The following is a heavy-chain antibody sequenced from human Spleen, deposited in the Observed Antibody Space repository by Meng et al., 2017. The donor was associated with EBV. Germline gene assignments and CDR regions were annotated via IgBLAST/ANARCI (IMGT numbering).Heavy chain of an antibody. CDR2: IYYSGST. CDR1: GGSVSSDPYY. V-gene: IGHV4-61*01. Sequence: QGHLVWSGPGLVKPSETLSLTCTVSGGSVSSDPYYWTWIRQPPGKGLEWVDYIYYSGSTNYNPSLRNRVTISMDASKNQFSLKLSSVTAADTAVYYCARGALFGYFDYWGQGALVTVSS. J-gene: IGHJ4*02. D-gene: IGHD3-3*01. CDR3: ARGALFGYFDY.